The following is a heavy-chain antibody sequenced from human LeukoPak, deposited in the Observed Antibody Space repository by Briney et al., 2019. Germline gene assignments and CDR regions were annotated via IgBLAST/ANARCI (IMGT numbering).Heavy chain of an antibody. J-gene: IGHJ4*02. Sequence: SETLSLTCTVSGGSISSSSYYWGWIRQPPGKGLEWIGSIYYSGSTNYNPSLKSRVTISVDTSKNQFSLKLSSVTAADTAVYYCARAATYYFDYWGQGTLVTVSS. CDR1: GGSISSSSYY. CDR2: IYYSGST. V-gene: IGHV4-39*07. CDR3: ARAATYYFDY.